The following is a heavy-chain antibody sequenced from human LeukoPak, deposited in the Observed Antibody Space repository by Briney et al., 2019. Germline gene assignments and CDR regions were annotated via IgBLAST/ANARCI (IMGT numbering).Heavy chain of an antibody. J-gene: IGHJ4*02. D-gene: IGHD3-9*01. CDR1: GGSFSGYY. CDR3: ARDISPETLRV. V-gene: IGHV4-34*01. CDR2: INHSGST. Sequence: SETLSLTCAVYGGSFSGYYWSWIRQPPGKGLEWIGEINHSGSTNYNPSLKSRVTISVDTSKNQFSLKLSSVTAADTAVYYCARDISPETLRVWGQGTLVTVSS.